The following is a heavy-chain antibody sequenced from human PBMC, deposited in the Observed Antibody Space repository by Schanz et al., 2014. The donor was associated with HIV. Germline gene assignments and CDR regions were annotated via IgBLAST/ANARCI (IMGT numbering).Heavy chain of an antibody. V-gene: IGHV3-23*04. Sequence: VQLVESGGGVVQPGRSLRLSCAASGFTFSSYAMHWVRQAPGKGLEWVSGISISGETTFYADSVKGRFTISRDNSKNTLYLQMNSLRAEDTAVYYCAKEGYGEGYYGMDVWGQGTTVIVSS. CDR2: ISISGETT. CDR3: AKEGYGEGYYGMDV. CDR1: GFTFSSYA. D-gene: IGHD4-17*01. J-gene: IGHJ6*02.